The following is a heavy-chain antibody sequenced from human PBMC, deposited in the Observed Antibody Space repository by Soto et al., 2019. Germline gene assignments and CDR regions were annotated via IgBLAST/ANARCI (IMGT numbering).Heavy chain of an antibody. CDR3: AGLVVVTAILIDY. V-gene: IGHV4-30-4*01. CDR1: GGSISSGDYY. J-gene: IGHJ4*02. Sequence: SETLSLTCTVSGGSISSGDYYWSWIRQPPGKGLEWIGYIYYSGSTYYNPSPKSRVTISVDTSKNQFSLKLSSVTAADTAVYYCAGLVVVTAILIDYWGQGTLVTVSS. CDR2: IYYSGST. D-gene: IGHD2-21*02.